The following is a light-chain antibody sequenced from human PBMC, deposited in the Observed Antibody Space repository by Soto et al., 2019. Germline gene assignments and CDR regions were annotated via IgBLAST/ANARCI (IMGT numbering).Light chain of an antibody. CDR3: SSYAGSNNYV. V-gene: IGLV2-8*01. Sequence: QSVLTQPPSASGSPGQSVTISCTGTSSDVGGYNYVSWYQQHPGKAPKLMMYEVSKRPSGVPDRFSGSKSGNTASLTVSGLQAEDEGDYYCSSYAGSNNYVFGTGTKLTVL. CDR1: SSDVGGYNY. CDR2: EVS. J-gene: IGLJ1*01.